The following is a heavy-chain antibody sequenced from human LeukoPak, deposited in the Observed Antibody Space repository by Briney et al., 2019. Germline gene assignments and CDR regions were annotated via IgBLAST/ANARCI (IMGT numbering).Heavy chain of an antibody. CDR3: ARQYSGSSGYHNY. CDR1: GGSISSYY. CDR2: IYYSGST. V-gene: IGHV4-59*08. D-gene: IGHD3-22*01. J-gene: IGHJ4*02. Sequence: PSETLSLTCTVSGGSISSYYWSWIRQPPGKGLEWIGYIYYSGSTNYNPSLKSRVTISVDTSKNQFSLKLSSVTAADTAVYYCARQYSGSSGYHNYWGQGTLVTVSS.